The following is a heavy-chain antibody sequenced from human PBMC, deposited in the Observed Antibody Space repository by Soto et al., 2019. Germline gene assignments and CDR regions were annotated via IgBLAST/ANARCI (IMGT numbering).Heavy chain of an antibody. V-gene: IGHV4-4*02. CDR2: IYHSGST. D-gene: IGHD6-19*01. CDR3: ARAIAVAVNWFDP. Sequence: QVQLQESGPGLVKPSGTLSLTCAVSGGSISSSSWWSWVRQPPGKGLEWIGEIYHSGSTNYNPSLHSRVTISVDKSKNQFSLKGSSVTAAETAVYYCARAIAVAVNWFDPWGQGTLATVSS. CDR1: GGSISSSSW. J-gene: IGHJ5*02.